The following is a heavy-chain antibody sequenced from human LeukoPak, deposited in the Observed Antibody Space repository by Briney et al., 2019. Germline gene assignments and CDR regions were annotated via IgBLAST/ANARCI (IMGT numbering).Heavy chain of an antibody. CDR2: ITAIYETA. V-gene: IGHV1-69*13. D-gene: IGHD2-2*01. CDR1: GGPFTGHG. J-gene: IGHJ6*02. Sequence: SVKVSCKISGGPFTGHGISWVRQAPGEGLEWMGGITAIYETANYAERFQGRVTMTADESTSTFYMELSSLRSEDTAVYYCARGLHSSSYGYGMDFWAKGRRSPCP. CDR3: ARGLHSSSYGYGMDF.